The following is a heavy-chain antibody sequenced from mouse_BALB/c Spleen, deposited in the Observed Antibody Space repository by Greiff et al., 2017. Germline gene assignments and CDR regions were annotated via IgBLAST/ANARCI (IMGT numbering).Heavy chain of an antibody. V-gene: IGHV1-80*01. CDR2: IYPGDGDT. CDR1: GYAFSSYW. D-gene: IGHD2-14*01. Sequence: QVHVKQSGAELVRPGSSVKISCKASGYAFSSYWMNWVKQRPGQGLEWIGQIYPGDGDTNYNGKFKGKATLTADKSSSTAYMQLSSLTSEDSAVYFCARPYRYDEGTDYWGQGTSVTVSS. J-gene: IGHJ4*01. CDR3: ARPYRYDEGTDY.